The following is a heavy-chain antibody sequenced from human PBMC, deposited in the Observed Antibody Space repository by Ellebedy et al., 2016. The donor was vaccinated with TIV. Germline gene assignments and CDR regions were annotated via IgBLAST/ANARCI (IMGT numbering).Heavy chain of an antibody. J-gene: IGHJ4*02. V-gene: IGHV4-28*01. Sequence: LRLSCAVSGYSVSSSNWWGWIRQPPGTGLEWIGYIYYTGSTYYNPSLKSRVTMSVDTSKNHFSLKLTSMTAVDTAVYYCARKRSLHFDYWGQGTLITVSS. CDR1: GYSVSSSNW. CDR3: ARKRSLHFDY. CDR2: IYYTGST.